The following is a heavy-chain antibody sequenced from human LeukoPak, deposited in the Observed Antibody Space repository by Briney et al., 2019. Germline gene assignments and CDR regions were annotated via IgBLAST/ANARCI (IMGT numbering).Heavy chain of an antibody. Sequence: SETLSLTCTVPDDTITMYYWTWIRQPPGKGLEWIGYVDHTGSTKFNPSLNGRVSISRDTSNNFFSLRLRSVTAADTAVYYCARGGGLGRRDGNNDYWGQGTLVTVSS. J-gene: IGHJ4*02. CDR1: DDTITMYY. CDR3: ARGGGLGRRDGNNDY. V-gene: IGHV4-59*01. CDR2: VDHTGST. D-gene: IGHD5-24*01.